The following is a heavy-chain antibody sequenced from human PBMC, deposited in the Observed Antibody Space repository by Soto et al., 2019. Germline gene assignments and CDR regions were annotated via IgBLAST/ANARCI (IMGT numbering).Heavy chain of an antibody. J-gene: IGHJ4*02. V-gene: IGHV1-18*01. D-gene: IGHD3-10*01. CDR3: ARGWFGEFVDYFDY. Sequence: QVQLVQSGAEVKKPGASVQVSCKASGYTFTSYAISWVRQAPVQGLEWMGWISAYNGNTNYAQKVQGRVTMTTDTSTSTAYMELRSLRSDDTAVYYCARGWFGEFVDYFDYWGQGTLVTVSS. CDR2: ISAYNGNT. CDR1: GYTFTSYA.